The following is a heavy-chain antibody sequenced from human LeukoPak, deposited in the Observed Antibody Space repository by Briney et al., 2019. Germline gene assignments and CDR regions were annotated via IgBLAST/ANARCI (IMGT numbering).Heavy chain of an antibody. J-gene: IGHJ6*02. CDR3: ARDREGPGYYYYGMDV. CDR2: ISYDGSNK. CDR1: GFTFSSYA. D-gene: IGHD1-26*01. Sequence: GRSLRLSCAASGFTFSSYAMHWVRQAPGKGLEWVAVISYDGSNKYCADSVKGRFTISRDNSKNTLYLQMNSLRAEDTAVYYCARDREGPGYYYYGMDVWGQGTTVTVSS. V-gene: IGHV3-30-3*01.